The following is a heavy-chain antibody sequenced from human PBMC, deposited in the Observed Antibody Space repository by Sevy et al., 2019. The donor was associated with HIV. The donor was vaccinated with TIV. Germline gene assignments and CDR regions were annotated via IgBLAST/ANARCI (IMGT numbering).Heavy chain of an antibody. D-gene: IGHD4-17*01. CDR3: ARDLRVTTLYYYYYYGMDV. CDR2: INSDGSST. J-gene: IGHJ6*02. V-gene: IGHV3-74*01. Sequence: GGSPRLSCAASGFTFSSYWMHWVRQAPGKGLVWVSRINSDGSSTSYADSVKGRFTISRDNAKNTLYLQMNSLRAEDTAVYYCARDLRVTTLYYYYYYGMDVWGQGTTVTVSS. CDR1: GFTFSSYW.